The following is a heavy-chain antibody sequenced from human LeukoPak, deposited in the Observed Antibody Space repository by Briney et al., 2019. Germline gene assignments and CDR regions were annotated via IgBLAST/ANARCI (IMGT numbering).Heavy chain of an antibody. D-gene: IGHD6-13*01. V-gene: IGHV1-18*01. CDR2: ISAYNGNT. CDR3: ASLGGSAARRYFDY. CDR1: GYTFTSYG. Sequence: ASVKVFCKASGYTFTSYGISWVRQAPGQGLEWMGWISAYNGNTNYARKLQGRVTMTTDTSTSTVYMELSSLRSEDTAVYYCASLGGSAARRYFDYWGQGTLVTVSS. J-gene: IGHJ4*02.